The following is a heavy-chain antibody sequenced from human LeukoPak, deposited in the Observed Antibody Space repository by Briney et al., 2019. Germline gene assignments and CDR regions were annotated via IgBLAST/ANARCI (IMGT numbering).Heavy chain of an antibody. CDR2: IYYSGTT. CDR1: GGAISSYY. D-gene: IGHD2-2*01. V-gene: IGHV4-59*08. Sequence: PSETLSLTCTVSGGAISSYYWTWIRQPPEKGLEWIGFIYYSGTTKYNPSLESRVTLSLDTSKSQFSLRLNSVTAADTAVYYCARRVAVPGSYYFDYWSQGTLVTVSS. CDR3: ARRVAVPGSYYFDY. J-gene: IGHJ4*02.